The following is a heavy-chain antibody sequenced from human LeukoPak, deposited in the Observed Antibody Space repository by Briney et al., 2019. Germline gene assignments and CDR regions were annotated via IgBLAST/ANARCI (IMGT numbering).Heavy chain of an antibody. V-gene: IGHV1-2*02. CDR2: INPNSGGT. CDR3: ARDGGIAARQGVYGWFDP. Sequence: ASVKVSCKASGYTFTGYYMHWVRQAPGQGLEWMGWINPNSGGTNYAQKFQGRVTMTRDTSISTAYMELSRLRSDDTAVYYCARDGGIAARQGVYGWFDPWGQGTLVTVSS. D-gene: IGHD6-6*01. J-gene: IGHJ5*02. CDR1: GYTFTGYY.